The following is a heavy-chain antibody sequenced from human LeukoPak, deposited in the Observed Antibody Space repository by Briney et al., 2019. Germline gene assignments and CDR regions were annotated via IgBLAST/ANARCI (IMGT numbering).Heavy chain of an antibody. Sequence: GGSLRLSCAASGFSLSNYGLHWVRQGPGKGLEWLAVINYDGSNRYYADSVKGRFTISKDSSENTLYLQMNRLRADDTAIYYCARWGGTRQFYFDCWGQGTLATVSS. J-gene: IGHJ4*02. D-gene: IGHD3-16*01. CDR3: ARWGGTRQFYFDC. V-gene: IGHV3-33*01. CDR1: GFSLSNYG. CDR2: INYDGSNR.